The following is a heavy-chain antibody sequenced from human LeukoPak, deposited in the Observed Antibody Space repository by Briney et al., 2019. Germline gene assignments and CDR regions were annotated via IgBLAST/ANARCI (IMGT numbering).Heavy chain of an antibody. CDR3: ARKWHGGFDI. D-gene: IGHD2-8*01. CDR2: ISGSGGRT. Sequence: LGGSLRLSCAASGFTFSSYAMSWVRQAPGKGLEWVSAISGSGGRTYYAGSVKGRFTISRDNSKNTLYLQMNSLRVEDTAVYYCARKWHGGFDIWSQGAMVTVSS. V-gene: IGHV3-23*01. CDR1: GFTFSSYA. J-gene: IGHJ3*02.